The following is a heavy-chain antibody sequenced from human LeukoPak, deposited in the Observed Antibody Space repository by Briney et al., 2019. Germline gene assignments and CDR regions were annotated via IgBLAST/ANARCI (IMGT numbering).Heavy chain of an antibody. CDR1: GFTVSSNY. CDR3: AREQWNDAFIGY. CDR2: IYSGGST. J-gene: IGHJ4*02. Sequence: GGSLRLSCAASGFTVSSNYMSWVRQAPGKGLEWVSVIYSGGSTYYADSVKGRFTISRGNSKNTLYLQMNSLRAEDTAVYYCAREQWNDAFIGYWGQGTLVTVSS. D-gene: IGHD1-1*01. V-gene: IGHV3-66*01.